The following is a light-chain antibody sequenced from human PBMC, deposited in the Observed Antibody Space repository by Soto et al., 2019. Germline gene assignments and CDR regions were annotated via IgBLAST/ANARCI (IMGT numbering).Light chain of an antibody. CDR2: SNN. CDR3: AAWDDSLNGWV. J-gene: IGLJ3*02. CDR1: TSSIGSNT. Sequence: QPVLTQPPSASGTPGQRVTISCSGSTSSIGSNTVNWYQQLPGTAPKVLIYSNNQRPSGVPDRFSGSKSGTSASLAISGLQSEDEADYYCAAWDDSLNGWVFGGGTKVTVL. V-gene: IGLV1-44*01.